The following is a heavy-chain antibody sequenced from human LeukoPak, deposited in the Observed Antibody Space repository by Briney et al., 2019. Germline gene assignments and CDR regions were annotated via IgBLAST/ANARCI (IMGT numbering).Heavy chain of an antibody. CDR2: ISSSSSYI. V-gene: IGHV3-21*04. CDR1: GFTFSSYS. J-gene: IGHJ6*02. Sequence: PGGSLRLSCAASGFTFSSYSMNWVRQAPGKGLEWVSSISSSSSYIYYADSVKGRFTISRENSKNSLYLQMNSLRAEDTAVYYCASSCKYGMDVWGQGTTVTVSS. CDR3: ASSCKYGMDV. D-gene: IGHD2-2*01.